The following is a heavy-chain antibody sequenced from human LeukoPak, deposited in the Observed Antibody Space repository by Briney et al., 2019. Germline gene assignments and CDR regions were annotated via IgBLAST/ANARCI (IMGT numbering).Heavy chain of an antibody. CDR1: GYTFTGYY. CDR3: ATDTKQWLRAFDI. Sequence: ASVKVSCKASGYTFTGYYMHWVRQAPGQGLEWMGWINPNSGGTNYAQKFQGRVTMTEDTSTDTAYMELSSLRSEDTGVYYCATDTKQWLRAFDIWGQGTMVTVSS. D-gene: IGHD6-19*01. J-gene: IGHJ3*02. CDR2: INPNSGGT. V-gene: IGHV1-2*02.